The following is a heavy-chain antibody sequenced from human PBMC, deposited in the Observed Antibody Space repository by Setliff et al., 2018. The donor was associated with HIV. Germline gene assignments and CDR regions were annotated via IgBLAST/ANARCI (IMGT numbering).Heavy chain of an antibody. CDR3: AKDLRTKSYTDPDGAFDI. CDR1: GFYFRGYA. CDR2: IYFDGSDR. D-gene: IGHD5-18*01. Sequence: GSLRLSCEASGFYFRGYAMHWVRQAPGKGLEWVAVIYFDGSDRSYADSVKGRFTISRDNSKNTVYLEMNSLRGDDTAVYFCAKDLRTKSYTDPDGAFDIWGPGTMVTVSS. J-gene: IGHJ3*02. V-gene: IGHV3-30*04.